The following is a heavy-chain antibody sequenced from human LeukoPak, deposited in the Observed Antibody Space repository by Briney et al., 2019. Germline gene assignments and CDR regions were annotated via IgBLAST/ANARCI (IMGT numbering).Heavy chain of an antibody. CDR1: GGSISSYY. CDR3: ARADCSTTSCPMDV. Sequence: SETLSLTCTVSGGSISSYYWSWIRQPPGKGLEWIGYTYYSGSTNYNPSLKSRVTISVDTSKNQFSLKLSSVTAADTAVYYCARADCSTTSCPMDVWGQGTTVTVSS. CDR2: TYYSGST. V-gene: IGHV4-59*01. D-gene: IGHD2-2*01. J-gene: IGHJ6*02.